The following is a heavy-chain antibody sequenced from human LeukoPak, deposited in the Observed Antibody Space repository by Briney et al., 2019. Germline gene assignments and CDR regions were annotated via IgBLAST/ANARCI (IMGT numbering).Heavy chain of an antibody. J-gene: IGHJ4*02. Sequence: PSETLSLTCTVSGGSISSYSWSWIRQPPGKGLEWIGYIYNSGSTNYNPSLKSRVTISVDTSKNQFSLKVSSVTAADTAVYYCARGSTPDYWGQGTLVTVSS. D-gene: IGHD1-26*01. CDR3: ARGSTPDY. V-gene: IGHV4-59*08. CDR2: IYNSGST. CDR1: GGSISSYS.